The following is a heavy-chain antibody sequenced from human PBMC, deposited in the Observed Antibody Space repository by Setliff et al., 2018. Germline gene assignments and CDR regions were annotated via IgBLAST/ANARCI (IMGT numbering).Heavy chain of an antibody. D-gene: IGHD2-21*01. CDR3: ARGLEGEDYFYYMDV. V-gene: IGHV4-39*01. J-gene: IGHJ6*03. Sequence: SETLSLTCTVSGFSINSGTHFWGWIRQPPGKGLEWIGRIHYSGNTYYNASLKSRVIISVDTAQNQFSLSLGSVTAADTAVYYCARGLEGEDYFYYMDVWGKGSTVT. CDR2: IHYSGNT. CDR1: GFSINSGTHF.